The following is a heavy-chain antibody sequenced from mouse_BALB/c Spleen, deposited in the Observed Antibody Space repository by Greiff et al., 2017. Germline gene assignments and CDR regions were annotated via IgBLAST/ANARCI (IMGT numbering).Heavy chain of an antibody. CDR3: TSVNLLRLYFDY. V-gene: IGHV5-4*02. D-gene: IGHD1-2*01. CDR1: GFTFSDYY. J-gene: IGHJ2*01. CDR2: ISDGGSYT. Sequence: EVQGVESGGGLVKPGGSLKLSCAASGFTFSDYYMYWVRQTPEKRLEWVATISDGGSYTYYPDSVKGRFTISRDNAKNNLYLQMSSLKSEDTAMYYCTSVNLLRLYFDYWGQGTTLTVSS.